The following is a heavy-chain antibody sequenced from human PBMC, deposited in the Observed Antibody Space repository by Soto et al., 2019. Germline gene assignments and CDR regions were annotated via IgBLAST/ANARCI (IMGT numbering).Heavy chain of an antibody. V-gene: IGHV4-59*01. J-gene: IGHJ4*02. CDR1: GGFISNYY. CDR3: ASAGAATLSDY. D-gene: IGHD2-15*01. CDR2: IYYSGSA. Sequence: QVQLQESGPGLVKASETLSLTCTVSGGFISNYYCSWIRQPPGKGLEWIGYIYYSGSANYNPSLKSRVTISVDTSKNQFSLKLSSVTAADTAVYYWASAGAATLSDYWGQGTLVTVSS.